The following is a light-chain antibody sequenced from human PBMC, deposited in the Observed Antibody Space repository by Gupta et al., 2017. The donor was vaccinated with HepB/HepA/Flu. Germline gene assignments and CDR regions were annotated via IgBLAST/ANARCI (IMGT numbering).Light chain of an antibody. CDR1: SSNIGSNY. CDR2: SNN. J-gene: IGLJ3*02. CDR3: AAWDDSLSGWV. V-gene: IGLV1-47*02. Sequence: QSVLTQPPSASGTPGQRVTISCAGSSSNIGSNYVYWYQQLPGTAPKLLVYSNNQRPSGVPDRFSGSKSGTSASLAISWLRSGDEADYYCAAWDDSLSGWVFGGGTKLTVL.